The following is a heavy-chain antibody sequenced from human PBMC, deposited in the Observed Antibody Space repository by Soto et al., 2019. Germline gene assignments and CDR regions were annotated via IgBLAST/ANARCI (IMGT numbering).Heavy chain of an antibody. D-gene: IGHD6-13*01. CDR3: ARSPNPVGTRPDSSSWYYYYYMDV. CDR1: GYTFTGYY. V-gene: IGHV1-2*04. J-gene: IGHJ6*03. CDR2: INPNSGGT. Sequence: ASVKVSCKASGYTFTGYYMHWVRQAPGQGLEWMGWINPNSGGTNYAQKFQGWVTMTRDTSISTAYMELSRLRSDDTAVYYCARSPNPVGTRPDSSSWYYYYYMDVWGKGTTVTVSS.